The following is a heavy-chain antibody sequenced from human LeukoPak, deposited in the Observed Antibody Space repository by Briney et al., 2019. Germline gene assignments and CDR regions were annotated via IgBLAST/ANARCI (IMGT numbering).Heavy chain of an antibody. CDR1: GFTFSNYA. CDR2: LSGSGVNT. D-gene: IGHD6-19*01. CDR3: ANGKSEYSSGWPRGTI. J-gene: IGHJ4*02. Sequence: GGSLRLSCAASGFTFSNYAMIWVRQAPGKGLEWVSALSGSGVNTYYADSVKGRFTISRDNSKQTLYLQMSSLRAEDTAVYYCANGKSEYSSGWPRGTIWGQGTLVTVSS. V-gene: IGHV3-23*01.